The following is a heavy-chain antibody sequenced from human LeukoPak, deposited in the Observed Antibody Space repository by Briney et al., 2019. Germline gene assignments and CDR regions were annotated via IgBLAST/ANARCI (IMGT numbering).Heavy chain of an antibody. V-gene: IGHV4-39*01. CDR3: ARHFGTVDSSGWSRYLGYYYYYMDV. J-gene: IGHJ6*03. Sequence: SETLSLTCTVSGGSISSSSYYWGWIRQPPGKGLEWIGSIYYSGSTYYNPSLKSRVTISVDTSKNQFSLKLSSVTAADTAVYYCARHFGTVDSSGWSRYLGYYYYYMDVWGKGTTVTISS. CDR1: GGSISSSSYY. CDR2: IYYSGST. D-gene: IGHD6-19*01.